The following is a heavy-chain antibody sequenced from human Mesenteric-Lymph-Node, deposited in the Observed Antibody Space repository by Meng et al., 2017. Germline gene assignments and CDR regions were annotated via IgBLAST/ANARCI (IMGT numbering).Heavy chain of an antibody. CDR2: INTNTGKP. CDR3: ARDSEAADY. Sequence: QVQLVQSGAEVKKPGSSVKVSCKASGGTFTYYAFPGVRQAPGQGLEWMGWINTNTGKPTYAQGLTGRFVFSLDTSVSTAYLQISSLKAEDTAVYYCARDSEAADYWGQGTLVTVSS. CDR1: GGTFTYYA. J-gene: IGHJ4*02. V-gene: IGHV7-4-1*02. D-gene: IGHD6-25*01.